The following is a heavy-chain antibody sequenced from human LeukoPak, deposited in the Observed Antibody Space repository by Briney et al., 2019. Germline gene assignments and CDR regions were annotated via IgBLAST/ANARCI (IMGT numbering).Heavy chain of an antibody. V-gene: IGHV4-59*12. CDR1: GGSISSYY. CDR3: ASGGIAVAGAFDY. Sequence: SETLSLTCTVSGGSISSYYWSWIRQPPGKGLEWIGYIYYSGSTNYNPSLKSRVTISVDKSKNQFSLKLSSVTAADTAVYYCASGGIAVAGAFDYWGQGTLVTVSS. CDR2: IYYSGST. D-gene: IGHD6-19*01. J-gene: IGHJ4*02.